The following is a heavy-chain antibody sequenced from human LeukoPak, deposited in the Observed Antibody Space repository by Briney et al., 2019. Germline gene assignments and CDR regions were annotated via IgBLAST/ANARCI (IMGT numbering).Heavy chain of an antibody. V-gene: IGHV1-18*01. CDR3: ARVGELGHSSRAEGAFDI. D-gene: IGHD6-13*01. CDR1: GYSSTNYG. CDR2: IHIYRGNT. J-gene: IGHJ3*02. Sequence: ASVKVSCKASGYSSTNYGISWVRQAPGQGLEWMGWIHIYRGNTNYAQKFQGRVTMTRDTSTSTVYMELSSLRSEDTAVYYCARVGELGHSSRAEGAFDIWGQGTMVTVSS.